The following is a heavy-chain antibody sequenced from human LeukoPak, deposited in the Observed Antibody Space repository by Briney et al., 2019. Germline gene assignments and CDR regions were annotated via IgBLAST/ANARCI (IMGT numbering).Heavy chain of an antibody. J-gene: IGHJ5*02. CDR3: TRGDYSASGKDRRYIWFDP. D-gene: IGHD2-21*01. Sequence: PSETLSLTCAVYGESFNDYYWTWIRQPPGKGLEWIGEIIHGGNSNYNPSLKSRVSISIDTSNNQFSLKLSSVTAADTAMYYCTRGDYSASGKDRRYIWFDPWGQGTLVTASS. CDR1: GESFNDYY. V-gene: IGHV4-34*01. CDR2: IIHGGNS.